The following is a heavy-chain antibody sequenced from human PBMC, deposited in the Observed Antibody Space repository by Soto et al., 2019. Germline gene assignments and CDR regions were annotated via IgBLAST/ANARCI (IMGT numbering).Heavy chain of an antibody. CDR2: IYYSGST. J-gene: IGHJ3*02. CDR1: GGSISSGGYY. V-gene: IGHV4-31*03. CDR3: ACGNADDAFDI. Sequence: QVQLQESGPGLVKPSQTLSLTCTVSGGSISSGGYYWSWIRQHPGKGLEWIGYIYYSGSTYYNPSLRSRVTTSVDTSKNQYSLKLSSVPAADTRVYYCACGNADDAFDIWGQGTMVTVSS.